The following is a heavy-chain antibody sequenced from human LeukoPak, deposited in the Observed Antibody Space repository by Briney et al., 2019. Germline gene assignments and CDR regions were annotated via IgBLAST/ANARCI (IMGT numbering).Heavy chain of an antibody. CDR1: DSTLTSFS. J-gene: IGHJ6*02. CDR2: ISSRSAHI. D-gene: IGHD2-2*01. Sequence: PGGSLRLSCAASDSTLTSFSMRWVRQAPGKGLFWVAAISSRSAHIYYADSVKGRFTISRDNAKKSLYLEMNNLRADDTAVYYCARDRSTSRYYHGMDVWGPGTTVIVSS. CDR3: ARDRSTSRYYHGMDV. V-gene: IGHV3-21*01.